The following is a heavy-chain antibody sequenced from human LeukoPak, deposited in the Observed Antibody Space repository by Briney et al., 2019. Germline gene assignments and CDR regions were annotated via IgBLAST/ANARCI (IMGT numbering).Heavy chain of an antibody. CDR2: ISYDGSNK. J-gene: IGHJ6*02. CDR1: GFTFSTYA. V-gene: IGHV3-30-3*01. D-gene: IGHD3-16*01. CDR3: ARLGGYYGMDV. Sequence: GGSLRLSCAASGFTFSTYAMHWVRQAPGKGLEWVAVISYDGSNKFYTGSVKGRFTISRDNSKNTLYLQMNSLRAEDTAVYYCARLGGYYGMDVWGQGTTVTVSS.